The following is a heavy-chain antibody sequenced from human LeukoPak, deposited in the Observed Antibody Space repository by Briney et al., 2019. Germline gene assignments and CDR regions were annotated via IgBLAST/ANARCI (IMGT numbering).Heavy chain of an antibody. V-gene: IGHV3-33*01. CDR2: IRFDGSNI. CDR3: VRDGVGATTYFGYFDH. J-gene: IGHJ4*02. CDR1: GISFSAHG. Sequence: GGSLRLSCAASGISFSAHGMHWVRQAPGKGLKWVAIIRFDGSNIHYADSVKGRFTISRDNSKNTLYLQMNSLRAEDTAVYYCVRDGVGATTYFGYFDHWGQGNLVTVSS. D-gene: IGHD1-26*01.